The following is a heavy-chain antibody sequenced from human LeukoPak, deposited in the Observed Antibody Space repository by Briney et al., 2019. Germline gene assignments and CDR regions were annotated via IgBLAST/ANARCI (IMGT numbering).Heavy chain of an antibody. V-gene: IGHV3-23*01. J-gene: IGHJ4*02. Sequence: GGSLRLSCAASGFTFSSYAMSWVRQAPGKGLEWVSAISGSGGSTYYADSVKGRFTISRDNAKNSLYLQMNSLRAEDTAVYYCAKLYSSSWTGDDYWGQGTLVTVSS. D-gene: IGHD6-13*01. CDR3: AKLYSSSWTGDDY. CDR2: ISGSGGST. CDR1: GFTFSSYA.